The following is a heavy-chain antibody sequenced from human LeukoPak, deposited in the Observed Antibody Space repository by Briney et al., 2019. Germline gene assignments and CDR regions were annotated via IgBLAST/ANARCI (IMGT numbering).Heavy chain of an antibody. CDR1: GFTVGSNT. CDR3: ARGGSYFDISGYYFY. V-gene: IGHV3-66*01. J-gene: IGHJ4*02. CDR2: IYSGGST. D-gene: IGHD3-22*01. Sequence: GSLRLSCAASGFTVGSNTMSWVRQAPGKGLEWVSIIYSGGSTSYADSVKGRFTISRDNSKNTLYLQMNSLRTEDTAVCYCARGGSYFDISGYYFYWGQGTLVTVSS.